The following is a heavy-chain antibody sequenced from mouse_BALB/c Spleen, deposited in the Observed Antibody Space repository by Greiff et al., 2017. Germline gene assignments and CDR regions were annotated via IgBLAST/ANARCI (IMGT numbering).Heavy chain of an antibody. CDR3: ARVTGDGYYCWYFDV. CDR2: ISSGGST. V-gene: IGHV5-6-5*01. CDR1: GFTFSSYA. J-gene: IGHJ1*01. D-gene: IGHD2-3*01. Sequence: EVKLVESGGGLVKPGGSLKLSCAASGFTFSSYAMPWVRQTPEKRLEWVASISSGGSTYYPDSEKGRFTISRGNARNILYLQLSSLRSEDTAMYYCARVTGDGYYCWYFDVWGAGTTVTVSS.